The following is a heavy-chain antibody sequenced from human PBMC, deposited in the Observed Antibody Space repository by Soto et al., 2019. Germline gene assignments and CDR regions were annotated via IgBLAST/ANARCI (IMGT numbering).Heavy chain of an antibody. Sequence: EVQLLESGGGLVQPGGSLRLSCAASGFTFSSYAMSWVRQDPGQGLEWVSAISGSGGSTYYADSVNGRFTISRDNSENMLYLQMNNQRGENTSVYYCANVAVMTRGYYHSWGQGTLVTVSS. CDR3: ANVAVMTRGYYHS. V-gene: IGHV3-23*01. CDR2: ISGSGGST. D-gene: IGHD3-22*01. J-gene: IGHJ4*02. CDR1: GFTFSSYA.